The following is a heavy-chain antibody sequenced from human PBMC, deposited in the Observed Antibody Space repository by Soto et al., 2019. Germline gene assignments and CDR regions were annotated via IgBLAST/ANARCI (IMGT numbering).Heavy chain of an antibody. CDR3: ARSVITMVRGAPRPNWFDP. D-gene: IGHD3-10*01. Sequence: SETLSLTCTVSGGSISSGGYYWSWIRQHPGKGLEWIGYIYYSGSTYYNPSLKSRVTISVDTSKNQVSLKLSSVTAADTAVYYCARSVITMVRGAPRPNWFDPWGQGTLVTVSS. J-gene: IGHJ5*02. CDR1: GGSISSGGYY. V-gene: IGHV4-31*03. CDR2: IYYSGST.